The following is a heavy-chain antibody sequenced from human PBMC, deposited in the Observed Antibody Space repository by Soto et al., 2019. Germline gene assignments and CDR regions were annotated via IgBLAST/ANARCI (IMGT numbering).Heavy chain of an antibody. CDR1: GGTFSSYA. CDR3: ARSGITIFGVVTPTGHYYYYYGMDV. V-gene: IGHV1-69*01. CDR2: IIPIFGTA. D-gene: IGHD3-3*01. Sequence: QVQLVQSGAEVKKPGSSVKVSCKASGGTFSSYAISWVRQAPGQGLEWMGGIIPIFGTANYAQKFQGRVTITADESTSTAYMELSSLRSEDTAVYYCARSGITIFGVVTPTGHYYYYYGMDVWGQGPKVTVSS. J-gene: IGHJ6*02.